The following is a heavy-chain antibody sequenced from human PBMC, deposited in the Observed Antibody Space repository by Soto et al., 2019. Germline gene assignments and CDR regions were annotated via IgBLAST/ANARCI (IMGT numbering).Heavy chain of an antibody. Sequence: ASVKVSCKASGYTFTSYYMHWVRQAPGQGLEWMGIINPSGGSTSYAQKFQGRVTMTRDTSTSTVYMELSSLKASDTAMYYCARHEWSPLTGTSIYLFDYWGQGTLVTVSS. J-gene: IGHJ4*02. CDR3: ARHEWSPLTGTSIYLFDY. D-gene: IGHD1-7*01. CDR1: GYTFTSYY. CDR2: INPSGGST. V-gene: IGHV1-46*01.